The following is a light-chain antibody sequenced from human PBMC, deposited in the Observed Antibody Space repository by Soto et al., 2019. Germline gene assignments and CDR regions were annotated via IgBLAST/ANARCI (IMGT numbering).Light chain of an antibody. CDR3: YSFAGRSTWIWV. V-gene: IGLV2-23*01. CDR2: EGT. J-gene: IGLJ3*02. Sequence: QSVLTQPASVSGSPGQSITISCTGTNNDVGVYNFVPWYQQYPGKAPKLMIYEGTKRPSGVSTRFSGSKSDSAASLTISGLQAEDEADYYCYSFAGRSTWIWVFXGGTKVTVL. CDR1: NNDVGVYNF.